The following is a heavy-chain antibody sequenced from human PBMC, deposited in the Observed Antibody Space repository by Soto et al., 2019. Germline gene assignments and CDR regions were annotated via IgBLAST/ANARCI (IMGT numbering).Heavy chain of an antibody. V-gene: IGHV2-5*01. D-gene: IGHD3-3*01. Sequence: SGPTLVNPTQTLTLTCTFSGFSLSTSGVGVGWIRQPPGKALEWLALIYWNDDKRYSPSLKSRLTITKDTSKNQVVLTMTNMDPVDTDTYYCAHRCYYFWSGYTDAFDIWGQAKIVTV. CDR3: AHRCYYFWSGYTDAFDI. J-gene: IGHJ3*02. CDR1: GFSLSTSGVG. CDR2: IYWNDDK.